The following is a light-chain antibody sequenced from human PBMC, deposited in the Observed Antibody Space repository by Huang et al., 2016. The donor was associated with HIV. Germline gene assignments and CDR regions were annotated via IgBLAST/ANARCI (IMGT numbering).Light chain of an antibody. CDR3: QQTYSTPKT. V-gene: IGKV1-39*01. CDR1: QRISSY. CDR2: STS. J-gene: IGKJ2*01. Sequence: DIQMTQSPSSLSASVGDRVTITCWTSQRISSYLHWFQQKPGKAPKLLIHSTSSLQGGVSSRFSGRGSWTHFTLTINSLQPEDSATYYCQQTYSTPKTFGQGTKLEIK.